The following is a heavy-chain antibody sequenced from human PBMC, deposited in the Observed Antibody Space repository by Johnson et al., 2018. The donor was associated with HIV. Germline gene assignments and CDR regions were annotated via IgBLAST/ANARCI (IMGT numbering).Heavy chain of an antibody. CDR3: ARRADAFDI. V-gene: IGHV3-66*02. CDR2: TCNGGST. Sequence: VQLVESGGGLVQPGGSLRLSCAASGFTVSSNGMRWVSGITCNGGSTGYADSVKGRSIISRDYSKNTLYLQMNSLRAEDTAVYYCARRADAFDIWGQGTMVTVSS. CDR1: GFTVSSNG. J-gene: IGHJ3*02.